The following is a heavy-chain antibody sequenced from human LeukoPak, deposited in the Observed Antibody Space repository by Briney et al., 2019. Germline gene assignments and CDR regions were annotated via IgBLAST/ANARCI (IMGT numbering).Heavy chain of an antibody. J-gene: IGHJ4*02. CDR1: GFTFSSYV. CDR3: AEAGGGY. Sequence: GGSLRLCCAASGFTFSSYVMSWVRQARGKGLEWVSGISGSGGSTYYADSVKGRFTISRDNSKNTLYLQMNRLRVDGSAVYYCAEAGGGYWGQGTLVTVSS. CDR2: ISGSGGST. D-gene: IGHD3-16*01. V-gene: IGHV3-23*01.